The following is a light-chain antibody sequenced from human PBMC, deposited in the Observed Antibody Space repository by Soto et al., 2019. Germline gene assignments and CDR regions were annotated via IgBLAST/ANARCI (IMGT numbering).Light chain of an antibody. Sequence: QSALTQPRSVSGSPGQSVTISCTGTSNDVGGYNYVSWFQQHPGKVPKLMVYDVSYRPSGVPDRFSGSKSGNTASLTISGVQADDEGDYYCCSYAGTYWVFGGGTKLTVL. J-gene: IGLJ3*02. CDR3: CSYAGTYWV. CDR2: DVS. V-gene: IGLV2-11*01. CDR1: SNDVGGYNY.